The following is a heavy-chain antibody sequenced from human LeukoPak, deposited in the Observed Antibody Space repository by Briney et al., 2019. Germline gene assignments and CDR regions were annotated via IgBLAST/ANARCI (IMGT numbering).Heavy chain of an antibody. Sequence: SETLSLTCTVSGGSISSYYWSWIRQPPGKGLEWIGYIYYSGSTNYNPSLKSRVTISVDTSKNQFSLKLSSVTAADTAVYYCASRGNYYDSSGYCPDDAFDIWGQGTMVTVSS. CDR2: IYYSGST. CDR3: ASRGNYYDSSGYCPDDAFDI. CDR1: GGSISSYY. J-gene: IGHJ3*02. D-gene: IGHD3-22*01. V-gene: IGHV4-59*08.